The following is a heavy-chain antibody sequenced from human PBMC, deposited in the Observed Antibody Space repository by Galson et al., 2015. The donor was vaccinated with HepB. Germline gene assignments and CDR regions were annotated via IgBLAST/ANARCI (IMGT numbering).Heavy chain of an antibody. CDR1: GYTFTSYY. J-gene: IGHJ4*02. V-gene: IGHV1-46*01. CDR2: INPSGGST. Sequence: SVKVSCKASGYTFTSYYMHWVRQAPGQGLEWMGIINPSGGSTSYAQKFQGRVTMTRDTSTSTVYMELSSLRSEDTAVYYCARDQRYDSSGYEIGAPPDYWGQGTLVTVSS. D-gene: IGHD3-22*01. CDR3: ARDQRYDSSGYEIGAPPDY.